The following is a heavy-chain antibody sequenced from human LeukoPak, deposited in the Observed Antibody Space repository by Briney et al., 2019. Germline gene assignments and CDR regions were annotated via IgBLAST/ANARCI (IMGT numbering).Heavy chain of an antibody. V-gene: IGHV1-2*02. J-gene: IGHJ4*02. CDR3: ARSPHILTGENFDY. CDR1: GYSFTAYY. CDR2: INPNSGGT. Sequence: ASVKVSCKASGYSFTAYYMHWMRQAPGQGLEWMGWINPNSGGTNYAQKFQGRVTMTRDTSITTAYMEMSRLRSDDTALYYCARSPHILTGENFDYWGQGTLVTVSS. D-gene: IGHD3-9*01.